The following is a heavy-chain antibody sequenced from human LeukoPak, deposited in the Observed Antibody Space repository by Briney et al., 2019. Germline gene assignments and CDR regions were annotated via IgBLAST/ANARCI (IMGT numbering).Heavy chain of an antibody. V-gene: IGHV3-53*01. CDR1: GFTVSSNY. D-gene: IGHD6-13*01. CDR3: AREIAAAGTIDY. Sequence: GGSLRLSCAASGFTVSSNYMSWVRQAPGKGLEWVSVIYSGGSTYYADSVKGRFTISRDNSKNTLYLQTNSLRAEDTAVYYCAREIAAAGTIDYWGQGTLVTVSS. J-gene: IGHJ4*02. CDR2: IYSGGST.